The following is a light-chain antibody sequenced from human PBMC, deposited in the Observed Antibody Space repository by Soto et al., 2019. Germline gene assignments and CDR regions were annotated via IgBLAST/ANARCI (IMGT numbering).Light chain of an antibody. CDR2: EVS. Sequence: QSALTQPASFSGSPGRSITISCTGTSGDVGGYKYVSWYQQHPGKAPKLMIYEVSNRPSGVSNRFSGSKSGNTASLTISGLQAEDEADYYCSSYTSSSTLYVFGTGTKLTVL. CDR3: SSYTSSSTLYV. CDR1: SGDVGGYKY. J-gene: IGLJ1*01. V-gene: IGLV2-14*01.